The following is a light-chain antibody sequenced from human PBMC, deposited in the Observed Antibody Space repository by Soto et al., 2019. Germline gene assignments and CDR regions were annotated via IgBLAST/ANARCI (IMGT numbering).Light chain of an antibody. V-gene: IGKV1-39*01. J-gene: IGKJ4*01. CDR3: QQSYSTPLT. Sequence: DIQMTQSPSSLSASVGDRVTITCRASQSISSYLNWYQQKPGKAPKLLIYAASSLQSGVPSRFSGCGSGTGFTLTISSLQPEDFATYYCQQSYSTPLTFGGGTEVEIK. CDR2: AAS. CDR1: QSISSY.